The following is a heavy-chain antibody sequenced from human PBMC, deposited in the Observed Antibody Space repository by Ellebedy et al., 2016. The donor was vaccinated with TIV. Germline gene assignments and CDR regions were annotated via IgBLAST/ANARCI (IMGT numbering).Heavy chain of an antibody. CDR1: GFTVSSSY. J-gene: IGHJ1*01. V-gene: IGHV3-53*01. D-gene: IGHD5-24*01. CDR3: TKGYGFEYFQS. CDR2: VYSGGNT. Sequence: GESLKISCAASGFTVSSSYMTWVRQAPGKGLEWVSVVYSGGNTYYADSVKGRFTISRDNAKNSLYLQMNSLRVEDTAFYYCTKGYGFEYFQSWGQGTLVTVSS.